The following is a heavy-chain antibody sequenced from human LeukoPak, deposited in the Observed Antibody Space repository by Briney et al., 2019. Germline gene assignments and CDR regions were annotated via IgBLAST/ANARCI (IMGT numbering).Heavy chain of an antibody. CDR1: GYTFTDYY. CDR3: ARDLSYYGSGSYYFDY. CDR2: INPKSGGT. D-gene: IGHD3-10*01. J-gene: IGHJ4*02. V-gene: IGHV1-2*02. Sequence: ASVRVSCKASGYTFTDYYMHWVRQAPGQGPEWMGWINPKSGGTNYAQKFQGRVTMTRDTSINTAYMELSRLSSDDTAVYYCARDLSYYGSGSYYFDYWGQGTLVIVSS.